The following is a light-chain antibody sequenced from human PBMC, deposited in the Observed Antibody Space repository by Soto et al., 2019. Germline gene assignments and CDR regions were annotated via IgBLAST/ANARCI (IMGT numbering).Light chain of an antibody. CDR3: QQYNNWPRT. CDR1: QSIHTN. J-gene: IGKJ1*01. Sequence: ETVMTQSEATLSVSPGERATLSCRASQSIHTNLAWYQQKPGQPPRLLIYGASTRATGIPTRFSGSGSGTEFTLTISSLQSEDFAFYYCQQYNNWPRTFGQGTKLEIK. CDR2: GAS. V-gene: IGKV3-15*01.